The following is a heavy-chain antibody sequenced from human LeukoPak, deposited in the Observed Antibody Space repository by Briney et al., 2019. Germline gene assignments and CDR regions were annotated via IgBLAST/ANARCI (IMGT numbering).Heavy chain of an antibody. D-gene: IGHD3-9*01. V-gene: IGHV3-23*01. J-gene: IGHJ4*02. CDR2: ISGSSDGT. Sequence: GGSLRLSCAASGFTFGSYAVTWVRQAPGKGLQWVSAISGSSDGTFYADSVKGRFTISRDNSKNTVYLQMNSLRGEDTAVYHCATEVLRHFDFLYWGQGTLVTVSS. CDR1: GFTFGSYA. CDR3: ATEVLRHFDFLY.